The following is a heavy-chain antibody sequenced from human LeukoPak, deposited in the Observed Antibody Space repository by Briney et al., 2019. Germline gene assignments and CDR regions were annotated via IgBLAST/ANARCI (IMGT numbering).Heavy chain of an antibody. CDR3: ARGGGLDV. J-gene: IGHJ6*02. CDR1: GLTFSSYW. Sequence: GGSLRLSCAASGLTFSSYWMNWARQAPGKGLEWVASINHNGNVNYYVDSVKGRFTISRDNAKNSLYLQMSNLRAEDAAVYFCARGGGLDVWGQGATVTVSS. D-gene: IGHD3-16*01. CDR2: INHNGNVN. V-gene: IGHV3-7*03.